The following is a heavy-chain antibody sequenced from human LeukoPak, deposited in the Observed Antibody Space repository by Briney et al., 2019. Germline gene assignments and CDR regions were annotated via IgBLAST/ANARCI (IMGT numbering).Heavy chain of an antibody. CDR2: ISSSSSYI. D-gene: IGHD6-25*01. CDR3: ARRSAAKDAFDI. V-gene: IGHV3-21*01. CDR1: GFTFSSYS. J-gene: IGHJ3*02. Sequence: GGSLRLSCAASGFTFSSYSMNWVRQAPGKGLEWVSSISSSSSYIYYADSVKGRFTISRDNAKNTLYLQMNSLRAEDTAVYYCARRSAAKDAFDIWGQGTMVTVSS.